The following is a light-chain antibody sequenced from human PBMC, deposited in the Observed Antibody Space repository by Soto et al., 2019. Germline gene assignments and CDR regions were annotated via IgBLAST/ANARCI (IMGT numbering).Light chain of an antibody. J-gene: IGLJ1*01. V-gene: IGLV2-11*01. Sequence: QSVLTQPRSVSGSPGQSVTISCTGTSSDVGVYNNYVSWYQHHPGKAPKLMIYDVSKRPSGVPDRFSGSKSGNTASLTISGLQAEDEADYYCFSSAGSYTYVFXTGTKLTVL. CDR3: FSSAGSYTYV. CDR2: DVS. CDR1: SSDVGVYNNY.